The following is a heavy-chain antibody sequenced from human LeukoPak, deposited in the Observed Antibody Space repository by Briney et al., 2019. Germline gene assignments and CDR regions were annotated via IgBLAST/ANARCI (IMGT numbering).Heavy chain of an antibody. D-gene: IGHD3-10*01. CDR1: GYSFTTYW. V-gene: IGHV5-51*01. J-gene: IGHJ3*02. Sequence: GESLKISCKGSGYSFTTYWIGWVRQMPGKGLEWMGIIYPGDSDTRYSPSFQGQVTISADKSISTAYLQWSSLKASDTAMYYCARSRLWFGELFVSDAFDIWGQGTMVTVSS. CDR2: IYPGDSDT. CDR3: ARSRLWFGELFVSDAFDI.